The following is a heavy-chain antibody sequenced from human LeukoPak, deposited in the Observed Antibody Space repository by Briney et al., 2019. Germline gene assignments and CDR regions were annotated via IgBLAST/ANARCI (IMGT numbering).Heavy chain of an antibody. CDR2: ISYDGSNK. CDR1: GFTFSSYA. J-gene: IGHJ4*02. Sequence: GGSLRLSCAASGFTFSSYAMHWVRQAPGKGLEWVAVISYDGSNKYYADSVRGRFTISRDNAKNSLYLQMNSLRAEDTAVYYCVRDNPRCCGVIPSNIDDYWGQGTLVTVSS. V-gene: IGHV3-30-3*01. CDR3: VRDNPRCCGVIPSNIDDY. D-gene: IGHD2/OR15-2a*01.